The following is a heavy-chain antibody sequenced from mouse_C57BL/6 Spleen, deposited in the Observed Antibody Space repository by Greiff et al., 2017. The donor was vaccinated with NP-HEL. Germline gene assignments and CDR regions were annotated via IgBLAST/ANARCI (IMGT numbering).Heavy chain of an antibody. CDR1: GYSFTGYY. J-gene: IGHJ4*01. CDR2: INPSTGGT. CDR3: ARSTPMDY. V-gene: IGHV1-42*01. D-gene: IGHD5-1*01. Sequence: VQLQQSGPELVKPGASVKISCKASGYSFTGYYMNWVKQSPEKSLEWIGEINPSTGGTTYNQKFKAKATLTVDKSSSTAYMQLKSLTSEDSAVYYCARSTPMDYWGQGTSVTVSS.